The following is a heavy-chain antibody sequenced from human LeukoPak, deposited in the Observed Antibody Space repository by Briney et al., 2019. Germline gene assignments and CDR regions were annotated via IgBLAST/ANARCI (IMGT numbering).Heavy chain of an antibody. J-gene: IGHJ4*02. D-gene: IGHD1-1*01. V-gene: IGHV4-59*08. CDR1: GGSITSNF. CDR3: ARALPNWNPPDY. CDR2: LYNSVST. Sequence: PSETLSLTCTVSGGSITSNFWSWIRQPPGKGLEWIGYLYNSVSTRYNPSLKSRATISGDTSENQFSLKLNSVTAADTAVYYCARALPNWNPPDYWGRGTLVTVSS.